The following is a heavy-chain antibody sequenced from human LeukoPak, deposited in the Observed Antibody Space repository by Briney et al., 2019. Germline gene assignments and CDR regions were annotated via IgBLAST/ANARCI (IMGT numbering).Heavy chain of an antibody. D-gene: IGHD7-27*01. Sequence: SETLSLTCTVSGGSISSYYWSWIRQPPGKGLEWIGYIYYSGSTNYNPSLKSRVTISVDTSKNQFSLKLSSVTAADTAVYYCARQTTVGTPWYFDLWGRGTLVTVS. CDR1: GGSISSYY. V-gene: IGHV4-59*08. J-gene: IGHJ2*01. CDR2: IYYSGST. CDR3: ARQTTVGTPWYFDL.